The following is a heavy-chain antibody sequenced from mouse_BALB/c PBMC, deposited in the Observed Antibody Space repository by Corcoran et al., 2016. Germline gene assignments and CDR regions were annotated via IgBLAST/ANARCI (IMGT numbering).Heavy chain of an antibody. V-gene: IGHV1S136*01. CDR2: INPYNDGT. Sequence: EVQLQQSGPELVKPGASVKMSYTASGYTFTSYVMHWVKQKPGQGLEWIGYINPYNDGTKYNEKFKGKATLTSDKSSSTAYMELSSRSSEDSAFYYCARLYPGIAMDYWGQGTSVTVSS. CDR3: ARLYPGIAMDY. J-gene: IGHJ4*01. CDR1: GYTFTSYV.